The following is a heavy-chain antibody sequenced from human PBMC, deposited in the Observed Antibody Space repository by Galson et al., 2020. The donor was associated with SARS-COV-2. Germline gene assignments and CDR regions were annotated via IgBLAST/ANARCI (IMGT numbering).Heavy chain of an antibody. CDR2: IYYSGST. Sequence: PSETLSLTCTVSGGPISSSSYYWGWIRQPPGKGLEWIGSIYYSGSTYYNPSLKSRVTISVDTSKNQFSLKLSSVTAADTAVYYCARHELRGWDILTGSPRSGRWFDPWGQGTLVTVSS. D-gene: IGHD3-9*01. CDR3: ARHELRGWDILTGSPRSGRWFDP. CDR1: GGPISSSSYY. J-gene: IGHJ5*02. V-gene: IGHV4-39*01.